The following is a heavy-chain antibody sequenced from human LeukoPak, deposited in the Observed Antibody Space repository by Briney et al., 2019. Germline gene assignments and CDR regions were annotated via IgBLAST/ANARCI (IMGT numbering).Heavy chain of an antibody. CDR2: VSSIGHNT. J-gene: IGHJ4*01. CDR3: AKSLYSNTWFYSDY. Sequence: GGSLRLSCVASGFTFGVYGMHWVRRAPGKGLEWVSGVSSIGHNTYYADSVKGRFTISRDNSRNTLFLQMDSLRAEDTAIYYCAKSLYSNTWFYSDYWGQGTLVTVSS. CDR1: GFTFGVYG. D-gene: IGHD6-13*01. V-gene: IGHV3-23*01.